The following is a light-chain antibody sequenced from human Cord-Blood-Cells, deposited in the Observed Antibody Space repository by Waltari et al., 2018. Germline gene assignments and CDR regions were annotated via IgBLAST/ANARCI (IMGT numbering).Light chain of an antibody. CDR3: SSYAGSNNKV. CDR2: EVS. Sequence: QSALTQPPSASGSPGQSVTISCTGTSSDVGGYNYVSWYQQHPGKAPKLMIYEVSKRASGVPYRFSGSKSGNTASLTGSGLQAEDEADYYCSSYAGSNNKVFGTGTKVTVL. J-gene: IGLJ1*01. CDR1: SSDVGGYNY. V-gene: IGLV2-8*01.